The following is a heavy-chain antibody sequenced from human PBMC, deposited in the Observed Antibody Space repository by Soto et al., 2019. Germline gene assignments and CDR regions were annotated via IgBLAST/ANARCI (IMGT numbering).Heavy chain of an antibody. J-gene: IGHJ4*02. V-gene: IGHV3-15*07. Sequence: EVQLVESGGGLVKPGGSLRLSCAASGFTFSNAWMNWVRQAPGKGLEWVGRIKSKTDGGTTDYAAPVKGRFTISRADSNNRLYLQMNSLKTEDTAVYYCTTVPFFMATTTFDYWGQGTLVTVSS. CDR2: IKSKTDGGTT. CDR1: GFTFSNAW. CDR3: TTVPFFMATTTFDY. D-gene: IGHD5-12*01.